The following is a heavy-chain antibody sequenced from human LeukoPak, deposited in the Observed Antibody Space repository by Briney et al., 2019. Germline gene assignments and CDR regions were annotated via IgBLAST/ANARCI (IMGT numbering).Heavy chain of an antibody. V-gene: IGHV3-64D*06. CDR3: AKDLAFWSGYYIRYFQH. CDR1: GFTFSTHA. D-gene: IGHD3-3*01. Sequence: GGSLRLSCLASGFTFSTHAMHWVRQAPGKGLEYVSAISKSGGGTYYADSVKGRFTISRDNSKNTLYLQMSSLRAEDTAVYYCAKDLAFWSGYYIRYFQHWGQGTLVTVSS. J-gene: IGHJ1*01. CDR2: ISKSGGGT.